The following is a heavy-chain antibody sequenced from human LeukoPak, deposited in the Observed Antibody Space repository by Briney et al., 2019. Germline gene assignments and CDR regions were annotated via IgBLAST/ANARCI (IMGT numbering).Heavy chain of an antibody. CDR1: GFTFSSYS. CDR3: ARDRAVGLYYYYYMDV. CDR2: ISSSSSYI. J-gene: IGHJ6*03. Sequence: GGSLRLSCAASGFTFSSYSMNWVRQAPGKGLEWVSSISSSSSYIYYADSVKGRLTISRDNAKNSLYLQMNSLRAEDTAVYYCARDRAVGLYYYYYMDVWAKGTTVTVSS. V-gene: IGHV3-21*01. D-gene: IGHD4-23*01.